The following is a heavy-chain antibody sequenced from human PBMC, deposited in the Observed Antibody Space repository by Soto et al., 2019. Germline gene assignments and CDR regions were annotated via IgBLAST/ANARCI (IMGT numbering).Heavy chain of an antibody. CDR3: ARDAIAARPGWFYP. J-gene: IGHJ5*02. D-gene: IGHD6-6*01. Sequence: PGGSLRLSCAASGFTFSSYGMHWVRQAPGKGLEWVAIIYYDGSLKYYSDSVKGRFTISRDNSKNTLYLLMNSLRADDTAVYYCARDAIAARPGWFYPWGQRALVPVSA. V-gene: IGHV3-33*01. CDR1: GFTFSSYG. CDR2: IYYDGSLK.